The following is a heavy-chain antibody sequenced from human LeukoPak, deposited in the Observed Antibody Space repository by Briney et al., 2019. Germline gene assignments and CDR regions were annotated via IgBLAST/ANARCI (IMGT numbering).Heavy chain of an antibody. J-gene: IGHJ4*02. V-gene: IGHV5-51*01. CDR3: ARPNGGRLWASYFDY. D-gene: IGHD7-27*01. CDR1: GYSFATYW. CDR2: IYPGDSDT. Sequence: GESLKISCKASGYSFATYWIGWVRQTPGKGLEWMGLIYPGDSDTRYSPSFQGQVTISADKSISSTSLQWRSLKASDTAMYYCARPNGGRLWASYFDYWGQGTPVTVSS.